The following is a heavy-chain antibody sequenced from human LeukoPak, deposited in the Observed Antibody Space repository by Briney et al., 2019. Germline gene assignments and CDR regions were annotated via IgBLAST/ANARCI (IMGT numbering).Heavy chain of an antibody. CDR3: ACPLWFGDLPGAFDI. D-gene: IGHD3-10*01. CDR2: IYYSGST. CDR1: GGSISSYY. V-gene: IGHV4-59*01. J-gene: IGHJ3*02. Sequence: SETLSLTCTVSGGSISSYYWSWIRQSPGKGLEWIGYIYYSGSTNYNPSLKSRVTISVDTSKNQFSLKLSSVTAADTAVYYCACPLWFGDLPGAFDIWGQGTMVTVSS.